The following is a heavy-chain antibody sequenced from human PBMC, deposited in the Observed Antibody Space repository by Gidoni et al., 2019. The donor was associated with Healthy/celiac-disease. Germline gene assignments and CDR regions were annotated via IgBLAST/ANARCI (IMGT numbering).Heavy chain of an antibody. Sequence: QLQLQESGPGLVKPSETLSLTCTVSGGSISSSSYYWGWIRQPPGKGLEWIGSIYYSGSTYYNPSLKSRVTISVDTSKNQFSLKLSSVTAADTAVYYCARHSGMVWHWYFDLWGRGTLVTVSS. J-gene: IGHJ2*01. D-gene: IGHD2-15*01. CDR1: GGSISSSSYY. CDR3: ARHSGMVWHWYFDL. CDR2: IYYSGST. V-gene: IGHV4-39*01.